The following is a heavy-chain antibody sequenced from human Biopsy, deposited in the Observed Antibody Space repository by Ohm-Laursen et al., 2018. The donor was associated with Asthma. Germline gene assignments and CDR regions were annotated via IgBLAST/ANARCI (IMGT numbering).Heavy chain of an antibody. D-gene: IGHD2-15*01. CDR2: IHYSGST. J-gene: IGHJ4*02. Sequence: SETLSLTCTVSGVSIRSYYWTWIRQPPGKGLEWIGNIHYSGSTYSNPSLKSRVTISVDTSKKQISLRLSYVIAADTAVYYCAGFCSGGNCPDHWGQGTLVTVSS. V-gene: IGHV4-59*01. CDR3: AGFCSGGNCPDH. CDR1: GVSIRSYY.